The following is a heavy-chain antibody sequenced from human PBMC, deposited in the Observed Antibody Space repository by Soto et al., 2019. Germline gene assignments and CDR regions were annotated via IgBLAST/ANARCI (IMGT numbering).Heavy chain of an antibody. CDR2: IYHSGST. J-gene: IGHJ4*02. V-gene: IGHV4-30-2*01. Sequence: SETLSLTCAVSGGSISSDGYSWSWIRQPPGKGLEWIGYIYHSGSTYYNPSLKSRVTISVDRSKNQFSLKLSSVTAADTAVYCCASSHAGAHITAAVHWGQGTLVTVSS. CDR1: GGSISSDGYS. D-gene: IGHD6-13*01. CDR3: ASSHAGAHITAAVH.